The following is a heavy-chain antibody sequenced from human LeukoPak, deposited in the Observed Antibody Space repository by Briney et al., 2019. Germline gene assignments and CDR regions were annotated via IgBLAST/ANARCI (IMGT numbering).Heavy chain of an antibody. Sequence: PSETLSLTCTVSGGSISSSSYYWGWIRQPPGKGLEWIGNVDYSGSTHFNPSFKTRLTMSVDTSKNQLSLKMSSVVAADTAVYYCARGRSYSYGQGGFQYWGQGSLVTVSS. J-gene: IGHJ4*02. CDR3: ARGRSYSYGQGGFQY. CDR2: VDYSGST. V-gene: IGHV4-61*05. CDR1: GGSISSSSYY. D-gene: IGHD5-18*01.